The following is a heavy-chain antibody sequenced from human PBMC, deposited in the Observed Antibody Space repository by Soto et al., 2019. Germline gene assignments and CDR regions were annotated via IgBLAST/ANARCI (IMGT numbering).Heavy chain of an antibody. CDR3: ARTHQSGYDYRWFDP. V-gene: IGHV4-59*01. Sequence: SETLSLTCTVSGGSISSYYWSWIRQPPGKGLEWIGYIYYSGSTNYNPSLKSRVTISVDTSKNQFSLKLSPVTAADTAVYYCARTHQSGYDYRWFDPWGQGTLVTVSS. D-gene: IGHD5-12*01. CDR1: GGSISSYY. J-gene: IGHJ5*02. CDR2: IYYSGST.